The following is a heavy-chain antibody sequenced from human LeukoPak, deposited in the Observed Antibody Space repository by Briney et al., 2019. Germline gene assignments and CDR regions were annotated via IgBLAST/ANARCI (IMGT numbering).Heavy chain of an antibody. Sequence: GGSLRLSCAASGFTFSRYAMTWVRQAPGRGLEWVSVISDSGGSTYYVDSVKGRFTISRDNSKNTLYLQLNGLRAEDTAVYYCARSKSAATDSSDYWGQGTLVTVSS. CDR3: ARSKSAATDSSDY. V-gene: IGHV3-23*01. D-gene: IGHD6-13*01. CDR2: ISDSGGST. CDR1: GFTFSRYA. J-gene: IGHJ4*02.